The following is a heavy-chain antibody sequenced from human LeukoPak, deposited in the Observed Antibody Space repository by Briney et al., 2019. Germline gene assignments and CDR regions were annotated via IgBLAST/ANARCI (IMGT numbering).Heavy chain of an antibody. CDR2: ISGSGGST. J-gene: IGHJ4*02. V-gene: IGHV3-23*01. Sequence: GGSLRLSCAASGFIFSHYGMSWVRQAPGKGLEWVSAISGSGGSTYYADSVKGRFTISRDNSKNTLYLQMNSLRAEDTAVYYCAKRGYDYVWGSYPDYWGQGTLVTVSS. D-gene: IGHD3-16*02. CDR3: AKRGYDYVWGSYPDY. CDR1: GFIFSHYG.